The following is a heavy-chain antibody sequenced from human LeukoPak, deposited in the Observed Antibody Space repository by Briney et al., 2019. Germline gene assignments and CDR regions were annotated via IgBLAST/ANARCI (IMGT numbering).Heavy chain of an antibody. D-gene: IGHD2-2*01. CDR2: IYPGDSDT. CDR3: ARRPYCSSTSCPHHFDY. CDR1: GYSFTSYW. J-gene: IGHJ4*02. V-gene: IGHV5-51*01. Sequence: GGSLKISCKGSGYSFTSYWIGLVRQMPGKGLEWMGSIYPGDSDTRYSPSFQGQVTISADKSISTAYLQWSSLKASDTAMYYCARRPYCSSTSCPHHFDYWGQGTLVTVSS.